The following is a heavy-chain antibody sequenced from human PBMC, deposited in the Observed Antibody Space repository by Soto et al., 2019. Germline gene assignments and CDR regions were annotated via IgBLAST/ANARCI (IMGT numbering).Heavy chain of an antibody. V-gene: IGHV3-23*01. CDR2: ISGSGDDT. D-gene: IGHD5-18*01. CDR3: AGPGYSSQDY. CDR1: GFTFSSFA. J-gene: IGHJ4*02. Sequence: GSLRLSCAASGFTFSSFALSWVRQAPGKGLEWVSAISGSGDDTDYADSVKGRFTISRDNSKNTLYLQMNSLRAEDTAVYYCAGPGYSSQDYWGQGALVTVSS.